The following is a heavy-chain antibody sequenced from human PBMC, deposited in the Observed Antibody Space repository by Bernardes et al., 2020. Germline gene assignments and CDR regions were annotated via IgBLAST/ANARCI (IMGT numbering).Heavy chain of an antibody. Sequence: GGSLRLSCAASGFNFGRYAMSWVRQTPGKGLEWISDISGSGERTYYADSVKGRFTISRDNSKNMLYLQMNNLRAEDTAIYYCAKESRDIVVVIAVKPTANWFDPWGQGTLVTVSS. D-gene: IGHD2-15*01. CDR3: AKESRDIVVVIAVKPTANWFDP. J-gene: IGHJ5*02. CDR1: GFNFGRYA. V-gene: IGHV3-23*01. CDR2: ISGSGERT.